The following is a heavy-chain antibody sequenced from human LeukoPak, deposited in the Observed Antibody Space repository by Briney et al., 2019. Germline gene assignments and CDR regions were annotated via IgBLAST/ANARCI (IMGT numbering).Heavy chain of an antibody. CDR2: INPNSGGT. J-gene: IGHJ5*02. V-gene: IGHV1-2*02. CDR3: ATSYDTSGYGWFDT. CDR1: GYTFTGYY. D-gene: IGHD3-22*01. Sequence: GASVKVSCKASGYTFTGYYIHWVRQAPGQGLEWMGWINPNSGGTKYAQKFQGRVTMTRDTSISTAYLELSRLRSDDTAVYYCATSYDTSGYGWFDTWGQGTLVTVSS.